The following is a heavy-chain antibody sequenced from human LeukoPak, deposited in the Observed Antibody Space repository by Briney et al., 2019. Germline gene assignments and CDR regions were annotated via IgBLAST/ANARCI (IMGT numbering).Heavy chain of an antibody. CDR1: GGSISSYY. D-gene: IGHD6-6*01. CDR3: AGGSSSLNWFDP. V-gene: IGHV4-59*01. J-gene: IGHJ5*02. Sequence: SETLSLTCTASGGSISSYYWSWIRQPPGKGLEWIGYIHHSGSTNYNPSLKSRVTISVDTPKTQFSLKLNAVTAADTAVYYCAGGSSSLNWFDPWGQGTPVTVSS. CDR2: IHHSGST.